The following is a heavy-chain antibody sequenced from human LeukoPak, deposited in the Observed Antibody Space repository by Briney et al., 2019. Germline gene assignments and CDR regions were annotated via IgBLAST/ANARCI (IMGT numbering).Heavy chain of an antibody. D-gene: IGHD3-16*01. Sequence: GLLSLSCGAPGFTLANFGMPWAGQAPGKGREWVAFIRYVVGNKLYATPVKGRFTLSRDNSKKTLYLQRKNMRPQHTAVYNFARVDGGHWSDPSGEGTLVSVSS. V-gene: IGHV3-30*02. CDR1: GFTLANFG. CDR3: ARVDGGHWSDP. CDR2: IRYVVGNK. J-gene: IGHJ5*02.